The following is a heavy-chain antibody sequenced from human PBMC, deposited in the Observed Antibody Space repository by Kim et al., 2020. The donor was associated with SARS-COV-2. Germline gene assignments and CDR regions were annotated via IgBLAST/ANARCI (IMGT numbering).Heavy chain of an antibody. CDR1: GYTLTELS. Sequence: ASVKVSCKVSGYTLTELSMHWVRQAPGKGLEWMGGFDPEDGETIYAQKFQGRVTMTEDTSTDTAYMELSSLRSEETAVYYCATAAPIVVVPAAEHYYYYYGMDVWGQGTTVTVSS. CDR3: ATAAPIVVVPAAEHYYYYYGMDV. D-gene: IGHD2-2*01. V-gene: IGHV1-24*01. J-gene: IGHJ6*02. CDR2: FDPEDGET.